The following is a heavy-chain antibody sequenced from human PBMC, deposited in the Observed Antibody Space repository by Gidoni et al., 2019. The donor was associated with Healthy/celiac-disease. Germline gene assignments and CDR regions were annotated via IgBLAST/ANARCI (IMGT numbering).Heavy chain of an antibody. CDR2: ISYDGSNK. J-gene: IGHJ6*02. Sequence: QVQLVESGGGVVQPGRSLRLSCAASGFTFSSYGMHWVRHAPGKGLEWVAVISYDGSNKYYADAVKGRFTISRDNSKNTLYLQMNSLRAEDTAVYYCAKSSYGDYANYYYYYGMDVWGQGTTVTVSS. CDR3: AKSSYGDYANYYYYYGMDV. CDR1: GFTFSSYG. D-gene: IGHD4-17*01. V-gene: IGHV3-30*18.